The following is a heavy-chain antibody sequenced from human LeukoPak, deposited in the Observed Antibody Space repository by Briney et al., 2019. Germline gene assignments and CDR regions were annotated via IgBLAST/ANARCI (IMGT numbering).Heavy chain of an antibody. CDR1: GYSFTSYW. CDR2: IDPSDSYA. CDR3: ARHLYSSGPSPPMWFDP. Sequence: GESLRISCKGSGYSFTSYWISWLRQMPGKGLEWMGRIDPSDSYANYSPSFQGHVTISADKSISTAYLQWSSLKASDTAMYYCARHLYSSGPSPPMWFDPWGQGTLVTVSS. V-gene: IGHV5-10-1*01. D-gene: IGHD6-19*01. J-gene: IGHJ5*02.